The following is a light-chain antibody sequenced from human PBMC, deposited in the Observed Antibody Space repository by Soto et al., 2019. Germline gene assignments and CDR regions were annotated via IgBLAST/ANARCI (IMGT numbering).Light chain of an antibody. Sequence: SYELTQPPSVSVAPGQTARITCGGNNIGSKSVHWYQQKPGQAPVLVVYHDSDRPSGIPERFSGSNSGNTATLTISRVEAGDEADYYCQVWDSSTDHVVFGGGTQLTVL. J-gene: IGLJ2*01. CDR1: NIGSKS. CDR3: QVWDSSTDHVV. CDR2: HDS. V-gene: IGLV3-21*02.